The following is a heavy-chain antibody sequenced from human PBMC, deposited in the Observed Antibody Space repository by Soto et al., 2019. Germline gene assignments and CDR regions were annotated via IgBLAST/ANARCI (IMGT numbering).Heavy chain of an antibody. V-gene: IGHV3-23*01. J-gene: IGHJ6*02. CDR1: GYSISSGYY. CDR3: ARDSLTENIVVVPAAPRAYYYYGMDV. CDR2: ISGSGCST. Sequence: ETLSLTCAVSGYSISSGYYWGWIRQPPGKGLEWVSAISGSGCSTYYADSVKGRFTISRDNSKNTLYLQMNSLRAEDTAVYYCARDSLTENIVVVPAAPRAYYYYGMDVWGQGSTVTVTS. D-gene: IGHD2-2*01.